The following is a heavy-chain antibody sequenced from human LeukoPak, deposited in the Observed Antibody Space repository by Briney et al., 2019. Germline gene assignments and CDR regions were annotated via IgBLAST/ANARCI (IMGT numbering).Heavy chain of an antibody. CDR1: GFTFSSYS. J-gene: IGHJ4*02. V-gene: IGHV3-48*02. CDR3: ASSRQVDS. Sequence: PGGSLRLSCAASGFTFSSYSMNWVRQAPGKGLEWVSYISSTSSTIYNADSVKGRFTISRGNAKNSLYLQMNSLRDEDTAVYYCASSRQVDSWGQGTLVTVSS. CDR2: ISSTSSTI.